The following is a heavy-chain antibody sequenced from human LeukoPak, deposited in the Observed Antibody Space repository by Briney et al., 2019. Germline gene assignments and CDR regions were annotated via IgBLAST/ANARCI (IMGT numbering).Heavy chain of an antibody. CDR2: ISAYNGNT. V-gene: IGHV1-18*01. Sequence: SVTVSCKASGYTFTSYGISWVRQAPGQGLEWVGWISAYNGNTNYAQKLQGRVAMTTDTSTSTAYMELRSLRSDDTAVYYFARGSSRGVTTPPGYWGQGTGDTVSS. CDR1: GYTFTSYG. J-gene: IGHJ4*02. CDR3: ARGSSRGVTTPPGY. D-gene: IGHD4-17*01.